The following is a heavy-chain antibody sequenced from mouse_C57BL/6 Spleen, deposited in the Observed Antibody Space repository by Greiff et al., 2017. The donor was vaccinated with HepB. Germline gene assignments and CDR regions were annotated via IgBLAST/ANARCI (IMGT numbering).Heavy chain of an antibody. CDR2: IDPEDGET. D-gene: IGHD1-1*01. CDR1: GFNIRDYY. Sequence: QLGESGAGLVKAGASGKLSCTASGFNIRDYYMHWVKQRSERGLEWIGRIDPEDGETKYNPKFKGKATITADTSSNTAYLQLSSLTSEDTAVYYCARGAYYGSDWYFDFWGTGTTVTVSS. V-gene: IGHV14-2*01. J-gene: IGHJ1*03. CDR3: ARGAYYGSDWYFDF.